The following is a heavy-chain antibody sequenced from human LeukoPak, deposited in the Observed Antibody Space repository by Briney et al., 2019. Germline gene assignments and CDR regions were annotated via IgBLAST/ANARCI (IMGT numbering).Heavy chain of an antibody. Sequence: ALVKVSCKASGYSFTAYNIHWVRQAPGQRLEWMGWIAPGNGNTKYSQKFQGRVTLTRDTSASTAYMELSSLTSEDTAVFYCARGAVIAHFDYWGQGTLVTVSS. CDR3: ARGAVIAHFDY. V-gene: IGHV1-3*01. D-gene: IGHD2-21*01. J-gene: IGHJ4*02. CDR2: IAPGNGNT. CDR1: GYSFTAYN.